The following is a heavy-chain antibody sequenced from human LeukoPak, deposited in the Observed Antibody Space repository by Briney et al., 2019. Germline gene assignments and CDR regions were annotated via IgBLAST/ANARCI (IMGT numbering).Heavy chain of an antibody. CDR1: GVSISSSNSY. Sequence: SETLSLTCTVSGVSISSSNSYWGWIRQPQGKGLEWIGSIYYSGNNYYNASLKSQVSISIDTSKNQFSLRLTSVTAADPAVYYCARQTGSGLFILPGGQGTLVTVSS. D-gene: IGHD3/OR15-3a*01. CDR2: IYYSGNN. J-gene: IGHJ4*02. V-gene: IGHV4-39*01. CDR3: ARQTGSGLFILP.